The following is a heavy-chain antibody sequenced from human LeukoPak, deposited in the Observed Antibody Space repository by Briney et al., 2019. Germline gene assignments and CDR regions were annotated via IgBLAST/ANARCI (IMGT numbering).Heavy chain of an antibody. CDR2: IYHSGST. J-gene: IGHJ5*02. CDR1: GYSISSGYY. Sequence: SETLSLTCTVSGYSISSGYYWGWIRQPPGKGLEWIGSIYHSGSTYYNPSLKSRVTISVDTSKNQFSLKLSSVTAADTAVYYCARDRWSSSPTGKGFDPWGQGTLVTVSS. CDR3: ARDRWSSSPTGKGFDP. V-gene: IGHV4-38-2*02. D-gene: IGHD6-13*01.